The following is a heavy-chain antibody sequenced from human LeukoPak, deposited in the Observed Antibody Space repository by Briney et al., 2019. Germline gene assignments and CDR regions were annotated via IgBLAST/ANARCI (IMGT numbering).Heavy chain of an antibody. CDR1: SDSISSSSYY. V-gene: IGHV4-39*07. CDR2: IYYSGST. CDR3: ARVYYRSSYDYWYFDL. Sequence: SETLSLTCTVSSDSISSSSYYWGWIRQPPGKGLEWIGTIYYSGSTYYNPSLKSRVTISVDTSKNQFSLKLSSVTAADTAVYYCARVYYRSSYDYWYFDLWGRGTLVTVSS. D-gene: IGHD6-13*01. J-gene: IGHJ2*01.